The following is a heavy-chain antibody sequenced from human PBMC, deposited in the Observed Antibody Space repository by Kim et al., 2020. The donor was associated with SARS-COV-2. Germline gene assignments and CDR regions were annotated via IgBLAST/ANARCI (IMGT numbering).Heavy chain of an antibody. CDR3: ARQRTDYGDPGWFDP. V-gene: IGHV4-61*07. Sequence: PSLKSRVTISVDTSKNQFSLKLSSVTAADTAVYYCARQRTDYGDPGWFDPWGQGTLVTVSS. D-gene: IGHD4-17*01. J-gene: IGHJ5*02.